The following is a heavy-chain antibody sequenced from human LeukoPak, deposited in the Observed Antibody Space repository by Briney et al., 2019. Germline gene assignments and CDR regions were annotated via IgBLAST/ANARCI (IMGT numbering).Heavy chain of an antibody. CDR3: VRDSRDYVWGSYHDY. CDR1: GFTVYGNY. Sequence: GGSLRLSCAVSGFTVYGNYLTWVRQAPGKGLEWVSSIYSGGSTYYADSVTGRFTISRDNSRNTLHLQMSSLRAEDTAVYYCVRDSRDYVWGSYHDYWGQGTLVTVSS. CDR2: IYSGGST. J-gene: IGHJ4*02. V-gene: IGHV3-66*01. D-gene: IGHD3-16*02.